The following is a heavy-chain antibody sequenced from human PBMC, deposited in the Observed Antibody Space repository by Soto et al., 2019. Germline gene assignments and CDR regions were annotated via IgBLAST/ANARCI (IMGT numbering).Heavy chain of an antibody. CDR2: IIPIFGTA. CDR1: GGTFSSYA. D-gene: IGHD2-2*01. Sequence: QVQLVQSGAEVKKPGSSVKVSCKASGGTFSSYAITWVRQAPGQGLEWMGGIIPIFGTADYAQKFQGRVTINADESTSTAYMELSSLRSEDTAVYYCARHVPAAGYYYGMDVWGQGTTVTVSS. CDR3: ARHVPAAGYYYGMDV. V-gene: IGHV1-69*12. J-gene: IGHJ6*02.